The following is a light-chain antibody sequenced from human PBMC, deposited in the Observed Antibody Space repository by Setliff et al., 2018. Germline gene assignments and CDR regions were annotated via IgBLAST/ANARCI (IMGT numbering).Light chain of an antibody. CDR1: SNDVWGHNY. Sequence: QSALAQPPSASGSPGQPVTISCTGTSNDVWGHNYVSWYQQHPGKAPQLIIYDVTKRPSGVPDRFSGSKSGNTASLTVSGLQAEDEAEYYCSSYADSNIFLFGSGTKVTVL. V-gene: IGLV2-8*01. CDR3: SSYADSNIFL. J-gene: IGLJ1*01. CDR2: DVT.